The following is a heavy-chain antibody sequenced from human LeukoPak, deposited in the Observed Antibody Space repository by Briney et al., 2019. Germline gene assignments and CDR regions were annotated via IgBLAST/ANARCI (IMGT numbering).Heavy chain of an antibody. CDR3: ARLVDYDNSGDPDTFDI. CDR2: INYSGRI. CDR1: SGFISSYY. Sequence: SETLSLTCIVSSGFISSYYWSWIRQTPGKGLEWIAFINYSGRITYNPPLQSRVSISLDTSKNPFSLQLRSVMAADTDVYYCARLVDYDNSGDPDTFDIWGQGTIVSIS. V-gene: IGHV4-59*01. D-gene: IGHD3-22*01. J-gene: IGHJ3*02.